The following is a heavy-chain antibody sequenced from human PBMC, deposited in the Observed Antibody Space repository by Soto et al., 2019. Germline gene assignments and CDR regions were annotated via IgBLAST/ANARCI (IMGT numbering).Heavy chain of an antibody. V-gene: IGHV1-18*01. J-gene: IGHJ6*02. Sequence: ASVKVSCKASGYTFTSYGISWVRQAPGQGLEWMGWISAYNGNTNYAKKLQGRVTMTTDTSTRTAYKELRSLRTDDTAVYYCARGPCSSTSCEGDTDYYYGMDVWGQGTTVTVSS. CDR3: ARGPCSSTSCEGDTDYYYGMDV. D-gene: IGHD2-2*01. CDR1: GYTFTSYG. CDR2: ISAYNGNT.